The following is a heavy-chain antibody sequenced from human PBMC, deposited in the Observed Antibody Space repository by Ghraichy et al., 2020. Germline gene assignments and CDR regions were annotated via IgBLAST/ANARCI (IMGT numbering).Heavy chain of an antibody. CDR2: IYYTGST. V-gene: IGHV4-61*01. CDR3: ARAPQVHGYSTTSSYVGGYFDY. CDR1: GGSVSSGSYY. D-gene: IGHD6-13*01. J-gene: IGHJ4*02. Sequence: SETLSLTCTVSGGSVSSGSYYWTWIRQPPGKGLEWIGYIYYTGSTNYNPSLKRRVTISVNTSKIQFSLKLSSVTAADTAVYYCARAPQVHGYSTTSSYVGGYFDYWGQGTLVTVSS.